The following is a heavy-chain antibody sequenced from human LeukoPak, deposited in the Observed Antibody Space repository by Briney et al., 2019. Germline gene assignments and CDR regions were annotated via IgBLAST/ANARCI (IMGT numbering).Heavy chain of an antibody. CDR3: AKAGVWLPAV. Sequence: SETLSLTCTVSGVSVNSDNWWSWVRQPPGQGLEWIGEIHHSGNTNYSPSLKSRVTLSLDKSRNQFSLKLNSVTAADTAVYYCAKAGVWLPAVWGQGTLVTVSS. D-gene: IGHD3-9*01. J-gene: IGHJ4*02. CDR1: GVSVNSDNW. V-gene: IGHV4-4*02. CDR2: IHHSGNT.